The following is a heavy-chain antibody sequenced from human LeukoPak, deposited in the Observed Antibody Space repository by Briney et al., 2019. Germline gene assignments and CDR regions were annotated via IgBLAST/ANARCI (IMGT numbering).Heavy chain of an antibody. Sequence: GGSLRLSCAASGFTFSSYAMSWVRQAPGKGLEWVSAISGSGGSTYYADSVKGRFTISRDNSKNTLYLQMNSLRAEDTAVYYCARELGSTSSYYYYYYGMDVWGQGTTVTVSS. D-gene: IGHD2-2*01. V-gene: IGHV3-23*01. CDR2: ISGSGGST. CDR1: GFTFSSYA. CDR3: ARELGSTSSYYYYYYGMDV. J-gene: IGHJ6*02.